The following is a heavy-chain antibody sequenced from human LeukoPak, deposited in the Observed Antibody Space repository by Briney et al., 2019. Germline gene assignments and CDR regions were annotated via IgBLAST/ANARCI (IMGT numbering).Heavy chain of an antibody. D-gene: IGHD3-10*01. Sequence: GGSLRLSCAASGFTFSSYAMNWVRQAPGKGLEWVSAISGSGGSTYYADSVKGRFTISRDNAKNSLYLQMNSLRAEDTAVYYCARRVLIDYWGQGTLVTVSS. CDR1: GFTFSSYA. CDR3: ARRVLIDY. V-gene: IGHV3-23*01. J-gene: IGHJ4*02. CDR2: ISGSGGST.